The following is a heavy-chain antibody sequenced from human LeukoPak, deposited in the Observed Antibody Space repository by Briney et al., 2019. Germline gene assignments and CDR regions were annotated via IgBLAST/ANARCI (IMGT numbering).Heavy chain of an antibody. J-gene: IGHJ6*03. V-gene: IGHV1-8*01. Sequence: GASVKVSCKASGYTFTSYDINWVRQATGQGVEWMGWMNPNSGNTGYAQKFQGRVTMTRNTSISTAYMELSSLRSEDTAVYYCARVWQEQQLTRGNYYYYYYMDVWGKGTTVTVSS. CDR3: ARVWQEQQLTRGNYYYYYYMDV. CDR1: GYTFTSYD. D-gene: IGHD6-13*01. CDR2: MNPNSGNT.